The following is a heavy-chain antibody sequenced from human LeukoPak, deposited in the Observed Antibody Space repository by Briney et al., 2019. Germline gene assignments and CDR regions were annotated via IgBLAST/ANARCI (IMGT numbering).Heavy chain of an antibody. J-gene: IGHJ4*02. V-gene: IGHV4-34*01. CDR2: INHSGST. CDR1: GGSFSTYY. CDR3: ARGANSQNVLQFVEGKFRRAYYFDY. D-gene: IGHD3-3*01. Sequence: PSETLSLTCAVYGGSFSTYYWSWIRQPPGKGLEWIGEINHSGSTNYNPSLKSRVTISVDTSKNQFSLKLSSVTAADTAVYYCARGANSQNVLQFVEGKFRRAYYFDYWGQGILVTVSS.